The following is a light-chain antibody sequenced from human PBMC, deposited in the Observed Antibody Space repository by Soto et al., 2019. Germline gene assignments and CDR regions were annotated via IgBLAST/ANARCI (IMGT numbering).Light chain of an antibody. CDR2: DAF. J-gene: IGKJ4*01. CDR1: RTVNSQ. CDR3: QQRWDWPLT. Sequence: PGERATLSCRASRTVNSQLAWYQQKPGKAPRLLIYDAFNRAAGIPARFSGRETGTDCTLTINKLEPEDSEVYYCQQRWDWPLTFGGGTKVDIK. V-gene: IGKV3-11*01.